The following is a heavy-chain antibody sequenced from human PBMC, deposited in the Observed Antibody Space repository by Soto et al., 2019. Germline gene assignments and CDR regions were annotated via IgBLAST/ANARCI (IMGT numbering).Heavy chain of an antibody. Sequence: SVKVSCKASGGTFSSYAVSWVRQAPGQGLEWMGGIIPIFGTANYAQKFQGRVTITADESTSTAYMELSSLRSEDTAVYYCARGFSVAAPIDYWGQGTLVTVSS. D-gene: IGHD6-19*01. CDR2: IIPIFGTA. J-gene: IGHJ4*02. CDR3: ARGFSVAAPIDY. CDR1: GGTFSSYA. V-gene: IGHV1-69*13.